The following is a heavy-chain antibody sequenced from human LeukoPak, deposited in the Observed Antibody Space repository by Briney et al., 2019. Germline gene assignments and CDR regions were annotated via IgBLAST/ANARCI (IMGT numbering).Heavy chain of an antibody. Sequence: ASVKVSCKASGYTFTSYYMHWVGQAPGQGVEWMGIINPSGGSTSYAQKFQGRVTMTRDMSTSTVYMELSSLRSEDTAVYYCARDGMYYYDSSGYYSFDYWGQGTLVTVSS. J-gene: IGHJ4*02. CDR1: GYTFTSYY. D-gene: IGHD3-22*01. V-gene: IGHV1-46*01. CDR3: ARDGMYYYDSSGYYSFDY. CDR2: INPSGGST.